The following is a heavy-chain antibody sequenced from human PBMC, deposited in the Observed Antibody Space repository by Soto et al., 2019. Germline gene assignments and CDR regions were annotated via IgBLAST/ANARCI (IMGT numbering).Heavy chain of an antibody. CDR1: GFTFSDYY. Sequence: QVQLVESGGGLVKPGGSLRLSCAASGFTFSDYYMSWIRQAPGKGLEWVSYISSSGSTIYYADSVKGRFTISRDNAKNSLYLQMNSLRAEDTAVYYCARTPNDFWSGYYLGYYYHYGIDVWGQGTTVTVSS. CDR3: ARTPNDFWSGYYLGYYYHYGIDV. CDR2: ISSSGSTI. V-gene: IGHV3-11*01. D-gene: IGHD3-3*01. J-gene: IGHJ6*02.